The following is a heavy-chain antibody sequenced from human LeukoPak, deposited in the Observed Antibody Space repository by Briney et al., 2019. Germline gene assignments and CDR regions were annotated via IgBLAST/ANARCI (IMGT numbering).Heavy chain of an antibody. CDR3: TTLSGLTVTSYYFDY. Sequence: GGSLRLSCAASGSTFSNAWMSWVRQAPGKGLEWVGRIKSKTDGGTTDYAAPVKGRFTISRVDSKNTLYLQMNSLKTEDTAVYYCTTLSGLTVTSYYFDYWGQGTLVTVSS. J-gene: IGHJ4*01. V-gene: IGHV3-15*01. CDR1: GSTFSNAW. CDR2: IKSKTDGGTT. D-gene: IGHD4-17*01.